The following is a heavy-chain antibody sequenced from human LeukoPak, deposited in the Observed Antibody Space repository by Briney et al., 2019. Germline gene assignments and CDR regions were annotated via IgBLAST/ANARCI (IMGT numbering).Heavy chain of an antibody. CDR1: GFTFSSYA. V-gene: IGHV3-48*03. D-gene: IGHD6-19*01. CDR3: ATKVAGTSHFSD. Sequence: GGSLRLSCAASGFTFSSYAMSWVRQAPRRGLEWLSYISESGSIIYYADSVKGRFTISRDNAKNSLSLQMNSLRVEDTAVYYCATKVAGTSHFSDWGQGTLVTVSS. J-gene: IGHJ4*02. CDR2: ISESGSII.